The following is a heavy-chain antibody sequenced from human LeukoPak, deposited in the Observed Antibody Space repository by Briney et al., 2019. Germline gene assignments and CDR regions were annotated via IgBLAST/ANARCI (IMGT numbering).Heavy chain of an antibody. Sequence: SETLSLTCTVSGGSISSSSYYWGWIGQPPGKGLEWIGSIYYSGSAYYNPSLKSRDTISVDTSKKQRSLKLSSVTAADTAVYYSARLTKNDSGTYRFGKKKRGYMDVWGKGTTVTISS. J-gene: IGHJ6*03. CDR3: ARLTKNDSGTYRFGKKKRGYMDV. CDR2: IYYSGSA. D-gene: IGHD3-10*01. CDR1: GGSISSSSYY. V-gene: IGHV4-39*01.